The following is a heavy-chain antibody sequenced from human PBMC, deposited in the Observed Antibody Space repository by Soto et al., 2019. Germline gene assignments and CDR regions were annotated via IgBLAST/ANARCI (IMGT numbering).Heavy chain of an antibody. CDR3: ARDFVVGGPTINYYYGMDV. CDR2: IYSAGNT. V-gene: IGHV3-66*01. Sequence: PGGSLRLSCAASGFTVSSNYMSWVRQAPGEGLEWISIIYSAGNTYYADSVKGRFTISRDNSKNTLYLQMNSLGAEDTAVYYCARDFVVGGPTINYYYGMDVWGQGTTVTAP. J-gene: IGHJ6*02. D-gene: IGHD1-26*01. CDR1: GFTVSSNY.